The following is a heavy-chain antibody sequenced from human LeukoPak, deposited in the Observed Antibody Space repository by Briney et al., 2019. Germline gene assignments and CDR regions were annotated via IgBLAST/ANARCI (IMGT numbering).Heavy chain of an antibody. Sequence: PSETLSLTCTVSGYSISSGYYWGWIRQPPGKGLEWIGSIYHSGSTYYNPSLKSRVTISVDTSKNQFSLKLSSVTAADTAVYYCARVRPHSRSFYPPDIWGQGAIVTVSS. CDR2: IYHSGST. J-gene: IGHJ3*02. D-gene: IGHD2-15*01. CDR1: GYSISSGYY. V-gene: IGHV4-38-2*02. CDR3: ARVRPHSRSFYPPDI.